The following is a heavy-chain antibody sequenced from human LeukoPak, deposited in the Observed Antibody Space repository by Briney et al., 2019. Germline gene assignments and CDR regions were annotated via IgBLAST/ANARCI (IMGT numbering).Heavy chain of an antibody. V-gene: IGHV4-39*01. D-gene: IGHD2-21*02. Sequence: SETLSLTCTVSGGSISSSSYYWGWIRQPPGKGLEWIGSIYYSGSTYYNPSLKSRVTIPVDTPKNQFSLKLSSVTAADTAVYYCARVVTARADAFDIWGQGTMVTVSS. CDR2: IYYSGST. J-gene: IGHJ3*02. CDR3: ARVVTARADAFDI. CDR1: GGSISSSSYY.